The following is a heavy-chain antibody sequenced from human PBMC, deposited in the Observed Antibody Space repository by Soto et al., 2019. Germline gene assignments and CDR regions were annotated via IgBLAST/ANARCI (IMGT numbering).Heavy chain of an antibody. Sequence: EVQLVESGGGLVQPGGSLRLSCAASGFTFSSYWMSWVRQAPGKGLEWVANIKQDGSEKYYVDSVKGRFTISRDNAKNSLYLQMNSLRAEDTAVYYCARGNRGYSGYDHYYYSGMDVWGQGTTVTVSS. CDR2: IKQDGSEK. V-gene: IGHV3-7*05. CDR3: ARGNRGYSGYDHYYYSGMDV. J-gene: IGHJ6*02. D-gene: IGHD5-12*01. CDR1: GFTFSSYW.